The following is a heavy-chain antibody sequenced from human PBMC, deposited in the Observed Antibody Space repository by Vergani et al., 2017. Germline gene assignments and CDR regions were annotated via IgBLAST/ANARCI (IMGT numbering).Heavy chain of an antibody. CDR2: IYSGGST. J-gene: IGHJ5*02. CDR1: GFTVSSNY. V-gene: IGHV3-66*01. Sequence: EVQLVESGGGLVQPGGSLRLSCAASGFTVSSNYMSWVRQAPGKGLEWVSVIYSGGSTYYADSVKGRFTISRDNSKNKLYLQMNSLRAEDTAVYYCARVRRYYGSGSYHNWFDPWGQGTLVTVSS. CDR3: ARVRRYYGSGSYHNWFDP. D-gene: IGHD3-10*01.